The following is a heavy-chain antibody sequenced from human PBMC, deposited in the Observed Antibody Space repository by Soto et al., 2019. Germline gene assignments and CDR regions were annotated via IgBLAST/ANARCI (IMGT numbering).Heavy chain of an antibody. D-gene: IGHD2-8*01. V-gene: IGHV3-9*01. J-gene: IGHJ4*02. CDR3: AKGTKYCSSGLCSVFDY. CDR2: INWNSGNI. Sequence: EVQVAESGGGSVQPGRSLRLSCEASGFTFDEYAMHWVRQAPGKGLEWVSSINWNSGNIGYADSVRGRFTISRDNAKNSLYLQMNSLRPEDTAFYYCAKGTKYCSSGLCSVFDYWGQGTLVTVSS. CDR1: GFTFDEYA.